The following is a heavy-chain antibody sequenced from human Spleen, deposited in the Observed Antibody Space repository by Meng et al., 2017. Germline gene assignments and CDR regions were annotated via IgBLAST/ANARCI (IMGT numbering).Heavy chain of an antibody. Sequence: EVQLLESGGGLEQPGGSLRLSCAASVFTFSNYAMTWVRQAPGKGLEWVSSIWSNGGRADYADSVKGRFTIYRDNSRDTLHLQMNSLRVEDTAVYYCVRDSQDGDYSPFEHWGQGTLVTVSS. J-gene: IGHJ4*02. V-gene: IGHV3-23*01. CDR2: IWSNGGRA. D-gene: IGHD4-17*01. CDR1: VFTFSNYA. CDR3: VRDSQDGDYSPFEH.